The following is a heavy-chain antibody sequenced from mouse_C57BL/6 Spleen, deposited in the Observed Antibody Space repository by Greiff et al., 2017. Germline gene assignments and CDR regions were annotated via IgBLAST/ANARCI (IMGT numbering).Heavy chain of an antibody. CDR2: INPSTGGT. CDR1: GYSFTGYY. Sequence: EVHLVESGPELVKPGASVKISCKASGYSFTGYYMNWVKQSPEKSLEWIGEINPSTGGTTSNQKFKAKATLTVDKSSSTAYMQLKRLTSEASAVYYCARGPMDYWGQGTSVTVSS. CDR3: ARGPMDY. V-gene: IGHV1-42*01. J-gene: IGHJ4*01.